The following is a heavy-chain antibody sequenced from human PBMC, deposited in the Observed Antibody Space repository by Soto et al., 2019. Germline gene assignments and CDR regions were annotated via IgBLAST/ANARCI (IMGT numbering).Heavy chain of an antibody. CDR2: TYYRSKWYN. Sequence: SQTLSLTCVISGDRVSSNSAAWNWIRQSPSRGLEWLGRTYYRSKWYNDYAVSVKSRITINPDTSKNQFSLQLNSVTPEDTAVYYCASEASARGWTLDYWGQGTLVTVSS. J-gene: IGHJ4*02. CDR1: GDRVSSNSAA. CDR3: ASEASARGWTLDY. V-gene: IGHV6-1*01. D-gene: IGHD6-19*01.